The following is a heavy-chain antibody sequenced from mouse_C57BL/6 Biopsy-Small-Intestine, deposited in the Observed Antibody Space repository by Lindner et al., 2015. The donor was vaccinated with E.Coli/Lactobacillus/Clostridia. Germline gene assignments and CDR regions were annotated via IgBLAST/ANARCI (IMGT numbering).Heavy chain of an antibody. Sequence: VQLQESGAELMKPGASVKLSCKASGYTFTGYWIEWIKQRPGHGLDWIGEILPGSDSTNHNEKFKGKATFTADTSSNTVYMQLSGLTTEDSAIYYCARLRVDFSFAYWGQGTLVTVSA. CDR1: GYTFTGYW. CDR3: ARLRVDFSFAY. CDR2: ILPGSDST. J-gene: IGHJ3*01. D-gene: IGHD1-1*02. V-gene: IGHV1-9*01.